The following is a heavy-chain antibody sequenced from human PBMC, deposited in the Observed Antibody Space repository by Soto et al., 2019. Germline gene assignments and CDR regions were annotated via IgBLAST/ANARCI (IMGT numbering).Heavy chain of an antibody. CDR2: INHSGST. CDR1: GGSLSGYY. Sequence: SETLSLTCAVYGGSLSGYYWSWIRQPPGKGLEWIGEINHSGSTNYNPSLKSRVTISVDTSKNQFSLKLSSVTAADTAVYYCARRPIVVVPAARVRGYYYGMDVWGQGTTVTVS. V-gene: IGHV4-34*01. CDR3: ARRPIVVVPAARVRGYYYGMDV. J-gene: IGHJ6*02. D-gene: IGHD2-2*01.